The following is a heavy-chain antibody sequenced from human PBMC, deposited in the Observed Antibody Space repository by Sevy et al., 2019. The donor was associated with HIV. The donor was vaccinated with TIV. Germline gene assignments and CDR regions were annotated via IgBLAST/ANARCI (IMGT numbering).Heavy chain of an antibody. V-gene: IGHV3-21*01. CDR1: GFTFSSYR. CDR2: ISSTSAYI. Sequence: GGSLRLSCAASGFTFSSYRMTWVRQAPGKGLEWVPCISSTSAYINYADSVKGRFTISRDNAKNLLYLQMDSLRAEDTAVYYCARAVLEISTWRSDYWGQGTLVTVSS. J-gene: IGHJ4*02. D-gene: IGHD1-1*01. CDR3: ARAVLEISTWRSDY.